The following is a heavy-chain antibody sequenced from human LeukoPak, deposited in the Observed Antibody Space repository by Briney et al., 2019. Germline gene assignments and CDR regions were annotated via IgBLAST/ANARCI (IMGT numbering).Heavy chain of an antibody. D-gene: IGHD6-13*01. Sequence: GGSLSLSCALSGFTLCIYSMNCVRQAPGGGGEWVSSISSSSSYIYYADSVKGRFTISRDNAKNSLYLQMSSLRAEDTGVYYCARDGGSSWYFDYWGQGTLVTVSS. CDR1: GFTLCIYS. CDR3: ARDGGSSWYFDY. CDR2: ISSSSSYI. V-gene: IGHV3-21*01. J-gene: IGHJ4*02.